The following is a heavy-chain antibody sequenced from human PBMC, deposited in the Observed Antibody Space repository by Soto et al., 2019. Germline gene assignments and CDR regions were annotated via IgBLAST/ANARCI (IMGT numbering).Heavy chain of an antibody. D-gene: IGHD3-22*01. CDR1: GYTFTSYG. Sequence: ASVKVSCKASGYTFTSYGISWVRQAPGQGLEWMGWISAYNGNTNYAQKLQGRVTMTTDTSTSTAYMELRSLRSDDTAVYYCARSIPYYYDSSGYPGGKRAYWGQGTLVTVS. CDR3: ARSIPYYYDSSGYPGGKRAY. CDR2: ISAYNGNT. J-gene: IGHJ4*02. V-gene: IGHV1-18*01.